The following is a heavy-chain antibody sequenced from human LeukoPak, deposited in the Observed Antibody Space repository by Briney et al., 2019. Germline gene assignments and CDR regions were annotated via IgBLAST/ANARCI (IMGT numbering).Heavy chain of an antibody. CDR2: ISPNNGGT. CDR1: GYTFTGYY. Sequence: ASVKVSCKASGYTFTGYYIHWVRQAPGQGLGWMGWISPNNGGTNYAQKFEGRVIMTRDTSIRKVYMELNGLRFDDTAVYYCARDSRSYLDYWGQGTLVAVSS. V-gene: IGHV1-2*02. D-gene: IGHD6-6*01. J-gene: IGHJ4*02. CDR3: ARDSRSYLDY.